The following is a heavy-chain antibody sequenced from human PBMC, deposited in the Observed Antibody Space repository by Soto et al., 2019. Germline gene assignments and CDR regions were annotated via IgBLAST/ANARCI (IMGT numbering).Heavy chain of an antibody. V-gene: IGHV4-34*01. CDR1: GGSFSGYY. Sequence: QVQLQQWGAGLLKPSETLSLTCAVYGGSFSGYYWSWIRQPPGKGLEWIGEINHSGSTNYNPSLKSRVTISVDTSNNQFSLKLSSVTAADTAVYYCARGARHYYGSGRPNWFDPCGQGTLVTVSS. CDR2: INHSGST. CDR3: ARGARHYYGSGRPNWFDP. J-gene: IGHJ5*02. D-gene: IGHD3-10*01.